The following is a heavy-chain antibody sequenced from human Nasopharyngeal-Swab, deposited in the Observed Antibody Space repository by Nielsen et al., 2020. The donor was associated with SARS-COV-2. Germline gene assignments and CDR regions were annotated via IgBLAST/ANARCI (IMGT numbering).Heavy chain of an antibody. Sequence: GGSLRLSCAASGFAFSDYSMDWGRQAPGKGVEWVSYITSSSSTRYYADSVKGRFTVSRDNAKNSLYLQMSSLRDEDTAVYYCVREFEATGATYLDYWGLGTLVTVSS. J-gene: IGHJ4*02. V-gene: IGHV3-48*02. CDR3: VREFEATGATYLDY. CDR1: GFAFSDYS. CDR2: ITSSSSTR. D-gene: IGHD1-26*01.